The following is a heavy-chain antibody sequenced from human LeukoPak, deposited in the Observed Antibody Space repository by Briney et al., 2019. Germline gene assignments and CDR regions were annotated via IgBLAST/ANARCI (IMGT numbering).Heavy chain of an antibody. Sequence: GGSLRLSCVVSGFTFSSYWMSWVRQTPGKGLEWVSSISSSSSYIYYADSVKGRFTISRDNAKNSLYLQMNSLRAEDTAVYYCARRIAAAGKAIDYWGQGTLVTVSS. CDR1: GFTFSSYW. D-gene: IGHD6-13*01. V-gene: IGHV3-21*01. J-gene: IGHJ4*02. CDR3: ARRIAAAGKAIDY. CDR2: ISSSSSYI.